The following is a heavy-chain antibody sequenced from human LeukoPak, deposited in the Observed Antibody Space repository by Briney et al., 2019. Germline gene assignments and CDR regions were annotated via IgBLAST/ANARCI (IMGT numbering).Heavy chain of an antibody. CDR1: GFTFSSYA. Sequence: GGSLRLSCAASGFTFSSYAMHWVRQAPGKGLEWVAVISYDGSNKYYADSVKGRFTISRDNSKNTLYLQMNSLRAEDTAVYYCARDRTRVLRYFDWHLDYWGQGTLVTVSS. D-gene: IGHD3-9*01. V-gene: IGHV3-30*04. J-gene: IGHJ4*02. CDR2: ISYDGSNK. CDR3: ARDRTRVLRYFDWHLDY.